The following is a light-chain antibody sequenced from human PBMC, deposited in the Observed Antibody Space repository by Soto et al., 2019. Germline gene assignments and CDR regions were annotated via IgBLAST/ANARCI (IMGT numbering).Light chain of an antibody. CDR2: GAS. CDR3: QQYGSSPRT. Sequence: EIVLTQSPGTLSLSAGERATLSCSSSQSVSSSYLAWYQQKPGQAPRLLIYGASSRATGIPDRFSGSGSGTDFTLTISRLEPEDFAVYYCQQYGSSPRTFGQGTKVDNK. J-gene: IGKJ1*01. CDR1: QSVSSSY. V-gene: IGKV3-20*01.